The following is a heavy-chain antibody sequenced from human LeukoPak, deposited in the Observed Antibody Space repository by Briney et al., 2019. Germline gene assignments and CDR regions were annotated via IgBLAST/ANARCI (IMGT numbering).Heavy chain of an antibody. CDR1: GGSISSGDYY. V-gene: IGHV4-30-4*01. D-gene: IGHD3-10*01. CDR3: AGLSGEWYYYYGMDV. J-gene: IGHJ6*04. Sequence: SETLSLTCTVSGGSISSGDYYWSWIRQPPGKGLEWIGYVYYSGSTYYNPSLKSRVTISVDTSKNQFSLKLSSVTAADTAVYYCAGLSGEWYYYYGMDVWGKGTTVTVSS. CDR2: VYYSGST.